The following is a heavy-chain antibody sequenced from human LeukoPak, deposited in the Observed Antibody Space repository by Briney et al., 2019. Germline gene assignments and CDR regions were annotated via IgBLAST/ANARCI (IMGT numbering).Heavy chain of an antibody. J-gene: IGHJ3*02. V-gene: IGHV4-61*02. CDR2: MYNSGST. Sequence: SETLSLTCTVSGGSIRSDTCYWSWIRQPAGKGLEWIGRMYNSGSTNYNPSLKSRVTISVDTSNNQFSLRLSSVTAADTAVYYCVRERTMVGGADIWGQGTKVTVSS. CDR3: VRERTMVGGADI. D-gene: IGHD2-21*01. CDR1: GGSIRSDTCY.